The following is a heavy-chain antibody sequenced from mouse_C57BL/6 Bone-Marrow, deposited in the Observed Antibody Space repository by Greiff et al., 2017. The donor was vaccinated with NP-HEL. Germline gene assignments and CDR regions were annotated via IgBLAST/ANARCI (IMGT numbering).Heavy chain of an antibody. CDR1: GYTFTDHT. J-gene: IGHJ3*01. CDR2: IYPRDGST. CDR3: GRARRGGWFAY. V-gene: IGHV1-78*01. Sequence: VQLQQSDAELVKPGASVKISCKVSGYTFTDHTIHWMKQRPEQGLEWIGYIYPRDGSTKYNEKFKGKATLTADKSSSTAYMQLNSLPSEDSAVFFLGRARRGGWFAYWGQGTLGTGSA.